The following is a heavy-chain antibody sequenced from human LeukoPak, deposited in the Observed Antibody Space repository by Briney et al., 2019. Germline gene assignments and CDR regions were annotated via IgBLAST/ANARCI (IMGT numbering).Heavy chain of an antibody. CDR2: ISSSSSYI. Sequence: PGGSLRLSCAASGFTVSSNYMNWVRQAPGKGLEWVSSISSSSSYIYYADSVKGRFTISRDNAKNSLYLQMNSLRAEDTAVYYCARDHFQDISSSPAYWGQGTLVTVSS. D-gene: IGHD6-6*01. J-gene: IGHJ4*02. CDR1: GFTVSSNY. CDR3: ARDHFQDISSSPAY. V-gene: IGHV3-21*01.